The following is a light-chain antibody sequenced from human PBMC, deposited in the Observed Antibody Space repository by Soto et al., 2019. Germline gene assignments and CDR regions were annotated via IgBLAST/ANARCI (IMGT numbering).Light chain of an antibody. V-gene: IGLV1-44*01. CDR3: AAWDDSLNGRV. CDR1: SSNIGSNT. CDR2: SNN. J-gene: IGLJ1*01. Sequence: SVLTQPPSASGTPGQVVTISCSGSSSNIGSNTVNWYQQPPGTAPKLLIYSNNQRPSGVPDRFSGSKSGTSASLAISGLQSEDEADYYCAAWDDSLNGRVFGTGTKVTVL.